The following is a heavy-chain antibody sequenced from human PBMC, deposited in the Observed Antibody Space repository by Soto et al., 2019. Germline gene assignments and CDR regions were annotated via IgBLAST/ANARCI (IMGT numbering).Heavy chain of an antibody. J-gene: IGHJ4*02. CDR2: IYSGGST. V-gene: IGHV3-53*01. CDR1: GFTVSSNY. D-gene: IGHD3-22*01. Sequence: EVQLVESGGGLIQPGGSLRLSCAASGFTVSSNYMSWVRQAPGKGLEWVSVIYSGGSTYYADSVKGRFTISRDNSKNTLYLQMNSLRAEDTAVYYCARENYYDSSGLIDYWGQGTLVTVSS. CDR3: ARENYYDSSGLIDY.